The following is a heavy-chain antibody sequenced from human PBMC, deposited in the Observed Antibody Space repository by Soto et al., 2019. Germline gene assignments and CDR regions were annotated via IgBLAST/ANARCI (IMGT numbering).Heavy chain of an antibody. Sequence: GGSLRLSCAASGFTFSSYAMHWVRQAPGKGLEWVAVISYDGSNKYYADSVKGRFTISRDNSKNTLYLQMNSLRAEDTAVYYCARGERYCSSTSCYGVDYWGQGTLVTV. CDR2: ISYDGSNK. D-gene: IGHD2-2*01. V-gene: IGHV3-30-3*01. CDR3: ARGERYCSSTSCYGVDY. CDR1: GFTFSSYA. J-gene: IGHJ4*02.